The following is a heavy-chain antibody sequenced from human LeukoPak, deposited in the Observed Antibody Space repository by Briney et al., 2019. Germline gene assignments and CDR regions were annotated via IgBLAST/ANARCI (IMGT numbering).Heavy chain of an antibody. V-gene: IGHV1-2*02. Sequence: GASVKVSCKASGYTFTSYGISWVRQAPGQGLEWMGWINPNSGGTNYAQKFQGRVTMTRDTSISTAYMELSRLRSDDTAVYYCARSSYGDYDDWGQGTLVTVSS. CDR1: GYTFTSYG. CDR3: ARSSYGDYDD. J-gene: IGHJ4*02. D-gene: IGHD4-17*01. CDR2: INPNSGGT.